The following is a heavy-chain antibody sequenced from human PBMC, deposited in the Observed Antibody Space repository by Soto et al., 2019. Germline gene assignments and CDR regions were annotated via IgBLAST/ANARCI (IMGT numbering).Heavy chain of an antibody. CDR3: ARLVAYYYYYGMDV. J-gene: IGHJ6*02. CDR1: GYSFTSYW. Sequence: PXXSLKISFKGSGYSFTSYWICWVPQMPGKGLEWMGIIYPGDSDTRYSPSFQGQVTISADKSISTAYLQWSSLKASDTAMYYCARLVAYYYYYGMDVWGQGTTVTVSS. D-gene: IGHD3-16*02. V-gene: IGHV5-51*01. CDR2: IYPGDSDT.